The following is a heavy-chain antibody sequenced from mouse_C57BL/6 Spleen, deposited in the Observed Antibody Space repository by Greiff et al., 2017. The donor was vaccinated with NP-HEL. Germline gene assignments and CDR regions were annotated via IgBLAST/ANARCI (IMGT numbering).Heavy chain of an antibody. CDR1: GFTFNTYA. Sequence: DVMLVESGGGLVQPKGSLKLSCAASGFTFNTYAMHWVRQAPGKGLEWVARIRSKSSNYATYYADSVKDRLTISRDDSQSMLYLQMNNLKTEDTAMYYCVRERVYDGSSPWFAYWGQGTLVTVSA. V-gene: IGHV10-3*01. CDR2: IRSKSSNYAT. J-gene: IGHJ3*01. D-gene: IGHD1-1*01. CDR3: VRERVYDGSSPWFAY.